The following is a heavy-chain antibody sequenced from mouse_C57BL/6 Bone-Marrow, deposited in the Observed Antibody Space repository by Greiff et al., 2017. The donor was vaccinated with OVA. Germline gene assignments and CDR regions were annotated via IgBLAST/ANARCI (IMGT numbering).Heavy chain of an antibody. D-gene: IGHD1-1*01. CDR2: INPNNGGT. J-gene: IGHJ3*01. CDR1: GYTFTDYY. Sequence: EVQLQQSGPELVKPGASVKISCKASGYTFTDYYMNWVKQSHGKSLEWIGDINPNNGGTSYNQKFKGKATLTVDKSSSTAYMELRSLTSEDSAVYYCAYYYYGSGYCFAYWGQGTLVTVSA. V-gene: IGHV1-26*01. CDR3: AYYYYGSGYCFAY.